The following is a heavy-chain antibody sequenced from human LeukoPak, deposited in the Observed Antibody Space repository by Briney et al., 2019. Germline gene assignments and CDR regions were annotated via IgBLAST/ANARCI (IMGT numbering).Heavy chain of an antibody. V-gene: IGHV1-18*01. CDR3: ASFVVVVAATPKKSASWFDP. CDR2: ISAYNGNT. J-gene: IGHJ5*02. D-gene: IGHD2-15*01. CDR1: GYTLTNYG. Sequence: ASVKVSCKASGYTLTNYGISWVRQAPGQGLEWMGWISAYNGNTNYAQKVQGRVTMTTDTSTSTAYMELRSLRSDDTAVYYCASFVVVVAATPKKSASWFDPWGQGTLVTVSS.